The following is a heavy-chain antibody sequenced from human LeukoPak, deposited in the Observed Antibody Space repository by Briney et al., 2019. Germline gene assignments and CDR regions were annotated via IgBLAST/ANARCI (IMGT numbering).Heavy chain of an antibody. CDR3: ASQGYSYGTGYFDY. Sequence: GSSVKVSCKASGGTFSSYAISWVRQAPGQGLESMGGIIPIFGTANYAQKFQGRVTITADESTSTAYMELSSLRSEDTAVYYCASQGYSYGTGYFDYWGQGTLVTVSS. V-gene: IGHV1-69*01. J-gene: IGHJ4*02. CDR2: IIPIFGTA. CDR1: GGTFSSYA. D-gene: IGHD5-18*01.